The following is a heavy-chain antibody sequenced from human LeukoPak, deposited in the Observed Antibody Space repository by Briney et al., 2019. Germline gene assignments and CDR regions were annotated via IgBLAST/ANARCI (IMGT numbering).Heavy chain of an antibody. J-gene: IGHJ4*02. CDR2: INRDGREK. CDR3: AKGRDYGDY. CDR1: GFTFISYW. V-gene: IGHV3-7*01. Sequence: GGSLTLSCAVSGFTFISYWMTWVRQVPGKGLQWVANINRDGREKYYMDSMKGRLNISRDNTENSVFLQLTSLRPEDTGIYFCAKGRDYGDYWGQGTLVAVSS.